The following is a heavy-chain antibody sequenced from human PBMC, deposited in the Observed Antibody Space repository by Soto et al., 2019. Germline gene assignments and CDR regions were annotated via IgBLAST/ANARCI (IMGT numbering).Heavy chain of an antibody. D-gene: IGHD2-2*01. V-gene: IGHV4-61*01. CDR1: GGSVSSGSYY. J-gene: IGHJ6*02. Sequence: SETLSLTFTVSGGSVSSGSYYWSWIRQPPGKGLEWIGYIYYSGSTNYNPSLKSRVTISVDTSKNQFSLKLSSVTAADTAVYYCARGEDIVVVPAAFVNYYYYGMDVWGQGTTVTVSS. CDR3: ARGEDIVVVPAAFVNYYYYGMDV. CDR2: IYYSGST.